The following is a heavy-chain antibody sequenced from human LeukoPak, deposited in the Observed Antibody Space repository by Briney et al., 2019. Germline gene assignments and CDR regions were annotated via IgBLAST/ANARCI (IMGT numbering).Heavy chain of an antibody. D-gene: IGHD2-8*01. Sequence: GGSLRLSCAASGFTFRSYAMSWVRQAPGKGLEWVSGISGSGGSTYYADSVKGRFIISRDNSKNTLFLQMNSLGAEDTAVYYCAKTKGPFDIWGQGTMVTVSS. CDR1: GFTFRSYA. CDR2: ISGSGGST. J-gene: IGHJ3*02. V-gene: IGHV3-23*01. CDR3: AKTKGPFDI.